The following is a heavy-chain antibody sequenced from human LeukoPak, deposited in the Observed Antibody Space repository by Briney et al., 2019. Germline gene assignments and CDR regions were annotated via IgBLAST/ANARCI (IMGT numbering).Heavy chain of an antibody. CDR2: IYTSGST. J-gene: IGHJ4*02. Sequence: SQTLSLTCTVSGGSISSGSYYWSWIRQPAGKGREWIGRIYTSGSTNYNPSLKSRVTISVDTSKNQFSLKLSSVTAADTAVYYCARGPLRGVVVRYWGQGTLVTVSS. V-gene: IGHV4-61*02. CDR3: ARGPLRGVVVRY. D-gene: IGHD3-22*01. CDR1: GGSISSGSYY.